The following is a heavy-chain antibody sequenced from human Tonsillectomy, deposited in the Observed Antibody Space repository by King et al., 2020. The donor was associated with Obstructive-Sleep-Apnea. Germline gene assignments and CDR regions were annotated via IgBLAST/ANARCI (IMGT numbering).Heavy chain of an antibody. V-gene: IGHV4-31*03. D-gene: IGHD7-27*01. Sequence: QLQESGPGLVKPSQTLSLTCTVSGGSISSGGYYWSWIRQHPGKGLEWIGYIHYRGSTYYTPSLKSRITILIDTSKNQFSLKLSSVTAADTAVYYCARHWASDAFEIWGRGTMVTVSA. J-gene: IGHJ3*02. CDR3: ARHWASDAFEI. CDR2: IHYRGST. CDR1: GGSISSGGYY.